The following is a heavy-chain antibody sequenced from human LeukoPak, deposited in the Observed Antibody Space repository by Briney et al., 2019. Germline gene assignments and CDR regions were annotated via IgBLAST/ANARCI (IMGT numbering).Heavy chain of an antibody. D-gene: IGHD3-10*01. J-gene: IGHJ5*02. V-gene: IGHV4-39*01. Sequence: SETLSLTCTVSGGSISSSSCYWGWIRQPPGKELEWIGSIYYSGSTYYNPSLKSRVTMSVDTSKNQFSLKLSSVTAADTAVYYCARHHYYGSGSPNWFDPWGQGTLVTDSS. CDR1: GGSISSSSCY. CDR3: ARHHYYGSGSPNWFDP. CDR2: IYYSGST.